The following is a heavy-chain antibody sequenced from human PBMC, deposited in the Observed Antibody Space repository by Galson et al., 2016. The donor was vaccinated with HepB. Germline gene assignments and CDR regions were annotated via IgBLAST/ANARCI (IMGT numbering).Heavy chain of an antibody. CDR1: GCIFTDSY. CDR2: INPNTGGT. CDR3: ARGLGRIVMGSYNWFDP. D-gene: IGHD3-16*01. V-gene: IGHV1-2*04. Sequence: SVKVSCKASGCIFTDSYVHWVRQVPGQGLEWMGWINPNTGGTNYAQKVRGWVTMTRDTSISTAYMEVTSDDTAVYYWARGLGRIVMGSYNWFDPWGQGTLVTVSS. J-gene: IGHJ5*02.